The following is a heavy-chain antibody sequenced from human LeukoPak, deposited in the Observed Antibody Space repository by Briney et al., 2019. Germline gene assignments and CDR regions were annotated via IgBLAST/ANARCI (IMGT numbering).Heavy chain of an antibody. CDR2: ISSGGGTR. D-gene: IGHD3-22*01. CDR3: ARESYYYDSSGYYDAFDI. CDR1: GFTFSDYY. J-gene: IGHJ3*02. V-gene: IGHV3-11*04. Sequence: GGSLRLSCAASGFTFSDYYMNWIRQAPGKGLEWVSYISSGGGTRSYADSVKGRFTISRDNAKNTLYLQMNSLRAEDTAVYYCARESYYYDSSGYYDAFDIWGQGTMVTVSS.